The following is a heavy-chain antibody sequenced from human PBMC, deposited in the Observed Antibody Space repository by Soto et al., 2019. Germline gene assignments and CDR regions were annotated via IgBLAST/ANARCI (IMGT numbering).Heavy chain of an antibody. CDR3: ARDLGPGHTHSGWYDY. J-gene: IGHJ4*02. Sequence: ASVKVSCKASGGTFSSYTISWVRQAPGQGLEWMGRIIPILGIANYAQKFQGRVTITADKSTSTAYMELSSLRSEDTAVYYCARDLGPGHTHSGWYDYWGQGTLVTVS. CDR1: GGTFSSYT. V-gene: IGHV1-69*04. CDR2: IIPILGIA. D-gene: IGHD6-19*01.